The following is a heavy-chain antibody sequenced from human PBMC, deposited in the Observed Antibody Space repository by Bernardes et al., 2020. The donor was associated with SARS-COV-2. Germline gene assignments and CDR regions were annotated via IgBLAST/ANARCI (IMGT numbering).Heavy chain of an antibody. D-gene: IGHD3-3*01. CDR1: GGSISSGDYY. Sequence: LSLTCTVSGGSISSGDYYWSWIRQHPGKGLEWIGYIYYSGSTYYNPSLKSRVTISVDTSKNQFSLKLSSVTAADTALYYCARGIPQSITIFGVVIPGNWFDPWGQGTLVTVSS. CDR2: IYYSGST. CDR3: ARGIPQSITIFGVVIPGNWFDP. V-gene: IGHV4-31*03. J-gene: IGHJ5*02.